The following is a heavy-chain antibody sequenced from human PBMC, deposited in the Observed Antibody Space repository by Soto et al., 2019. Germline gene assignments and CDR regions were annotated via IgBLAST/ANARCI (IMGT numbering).Heavy chain of an antibody. D-gene: IGHD4-17*01. J-gene: IGHJ3*02. CDR1: GGSFSGYY. Sequence: PSETLSLTCAVYGGSFSGYYWSWIRQPPGKGLEWIGEINHSGSTNYNPSLKSRVTISVDTSKNQFSLKLSSVTAADTAVYYCARLGTTVTTDAFDIWGRGTMVTVSS. V-gene: IGHV4-34*01. CDR2: INHSGST. CDR3: ARLGTTVTTDAFDI.